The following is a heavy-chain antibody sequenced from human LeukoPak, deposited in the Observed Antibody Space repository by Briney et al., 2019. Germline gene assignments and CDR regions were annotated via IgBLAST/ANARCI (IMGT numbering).Heavy chain of an antibody. CDR1: GFTFSSFE. CDR3: ARGGPKVFTVTTSPCDY. V-gene: IGHV3-48*03. CDR2: ITSSGGII. D-gene: IGHD4-17*01. Sequence: GGSLRLSCAASGFTFSSFEMNWVRQAPGKGLEWVSYITSSGGIIYFADSVRGRFTVSRDNAKNSLYLQMNSLRDEDTAVYYCARGGPKVFTVTTSPCDYWGQGTLVTVSS. J-gene: IGHJ4*02.